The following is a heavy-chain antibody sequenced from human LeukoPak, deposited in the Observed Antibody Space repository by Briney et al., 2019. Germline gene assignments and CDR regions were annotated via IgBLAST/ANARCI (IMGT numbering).Heavy chain of an antibody. CDR3: ARSYYDYVWGSYPYFDY. D-gene: IGHD3-16*02. J-gene: IGHJ4*02. Sequence: SETLSLTCTVSGGSLSSYYWSWIRQPAGKGLEWIGRIYTSGSTNYNPSLKSRVTMSVDTSKNQFSLKLSSVTAADTAVYYCARSYYDYVWGSYPYFDYWGQGTLVTVSS. V-gene: IGHV4-4*07. CDR1: GGSLSSYY. CDR2: IYTSGST.